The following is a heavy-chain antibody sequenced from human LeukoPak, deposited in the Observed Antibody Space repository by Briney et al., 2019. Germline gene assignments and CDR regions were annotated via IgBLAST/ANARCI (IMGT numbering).Heavy chain of an antibody. J-gene: IGHJ4*02. CDR1: GFTFSSYW. CDR2: IKQDGSEK. V-gene: IGHV3-7*01. Sequence: GGSLRLSCAASGFTFSSYWMSWVRQAPGKGLEWVANIKQDGSEKYYVDSVKGRFTISRDNAKNSLYLQMNSLRAEDTAVYYCAREGTDYYDSSGYLHWGQGTLVTVSS. CDR3: AREGTDYYDSSGYLH. D-gene: IGHD3-22*01.